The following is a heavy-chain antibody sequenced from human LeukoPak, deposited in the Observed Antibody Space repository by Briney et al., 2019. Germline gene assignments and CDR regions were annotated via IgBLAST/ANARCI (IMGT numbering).Heavy chain of an antibody. V-gene: IGHV1-2*02. CDR2: INPNSGGT. CDR3: ARVVSYYDFWSGFYYYYMDV. J-gene: IGHJ6*03. CDR1: GYTFTGYY. Sequence: ASVKVSCKASGYTFTGYYMHWVRQAPGQGLEWMGWINPNSGGTNYAQKFQGRVTMTRDTSISTAYMELSRLRSDDTAVYYCARVVSYYDFWSGFYYYYMDVWGKGTTVTVSS. D-gene: IGHD3-3*01.